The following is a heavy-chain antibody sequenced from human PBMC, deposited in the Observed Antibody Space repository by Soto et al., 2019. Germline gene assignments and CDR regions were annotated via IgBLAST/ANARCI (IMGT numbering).Heavy chain of an antibody. Sequence: EVQLVESGGGLVQPGGSLRLSCAASGFTFSSYWMSWVRQAPGKGLEWVANIKPDGSDENYVDAVKGRFTISRDNAKNSIYLQMNSLRVEDTAVYYCANGGRYPGYWGQGTLVIVSS. CDR3: ANGGRYPGY. J-gene: IGHJ4*02. CDR2: IKPDGSDE. V-gene: IGHV3-7*01. D-gene: IGHD1-26*01. CDR1: GFTFSSYW.